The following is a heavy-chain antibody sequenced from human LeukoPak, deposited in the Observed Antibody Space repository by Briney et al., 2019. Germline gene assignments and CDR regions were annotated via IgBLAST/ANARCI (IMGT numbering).Heavy chain of an antibody. V-gene: IGHV3-48*03. CDR1: GFTFSSYE. Sequence: GGSLRLSCAASGFTFSSYEMNWVRQAPGKGLEWVSYISSSGGTIYYADSVKGRFTISRDNAKNSLYLQMNSLRAEDTAVYYCARDLAVARDYWGQGTLVTVSS. J-gene: IGHJ4*02. CDR3: ARDLAVARDY. D-gene: IGHD6-19*01. CDR2: ISSSGGTI.